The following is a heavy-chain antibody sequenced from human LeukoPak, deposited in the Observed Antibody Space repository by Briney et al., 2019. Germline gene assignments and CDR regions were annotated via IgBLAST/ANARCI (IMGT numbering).Heavy chain of an antibody. V-gene: IGHV1-46*01. Sequence: GASVKVSCKASGYTFTSYYMHWVRQAPGQGLEWMGIINPSGGSTSYAQKFQGRVTMTSDTSISTAYMELSRLRSDDTAVYYCAREPFYDILTGYPDYWGQGTLVTVSS. J-gene: IGHJ4*02. D-gene: IGHD3-9*01. CDR1: GYTFTSYY. CDR3: AREPFYDILTGYPDY. CDR2: INPSGGST.